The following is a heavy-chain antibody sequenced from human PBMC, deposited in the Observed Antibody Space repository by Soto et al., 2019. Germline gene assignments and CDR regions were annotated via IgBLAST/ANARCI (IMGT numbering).Heavy chain of an antibody. J-gene: IGHJ6*02. CDR2: IFYTGST. CDR1: GDSMNNFY. D-gene: IGHD3-10*01. CDR3: AKCIARTMVRGPAPYCYGMDV. Sequence: ASETLSLTCTVSGDSMNNFYWSWIRQPPGKTLEWIGNIFYTGSTTYNPSLESRITMSVDTSKNQFSLRLSSVSAADTAVYYCAKCIARTMVRGPAPYCYGMDVWGQGTTVTVSS. V-gene: IGHV4-59*01.